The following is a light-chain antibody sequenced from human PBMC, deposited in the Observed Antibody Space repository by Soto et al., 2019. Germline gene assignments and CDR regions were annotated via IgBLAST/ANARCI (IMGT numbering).Light chain of an antibody. J-gene: IGKJ5*01. V-gene: IGKV3-15*01. CDR3: QQYNKWPPIT. CDR2: RAS. Sequence: EIVMTQSTATLSFSPGERATLSCRASQSVSSDLAWYQQKPGQAPRLLIYRASTRASDIPARFSGSGSETEFTLTISSVQSADFAVYYCQQYNKWPPITFGQGTRLEI. CDR1: QSVSSD.